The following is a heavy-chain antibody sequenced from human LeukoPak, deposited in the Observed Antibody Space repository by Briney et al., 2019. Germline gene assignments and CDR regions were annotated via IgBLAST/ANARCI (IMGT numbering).Heavy chain of an antibody. D-gene: IGHD5-18*01. CDR1: GYTFTSYY. V-gene: IGHV1-46*01. CDR3: ARGKIQLWLRVSRPADY. Sequence: GASVKVSCKASGYTFTSYYMHWVRQAPGQGLEWMGIINPSGGSTSYAQKFQGRVTMTRDTSTSTVYMELSSLRSEDTAVYYCARGKIQLWLRVSRPADYWGQGTLVTVSS. CDR2: INPSGGST. J-gene: IGHJ4*02.